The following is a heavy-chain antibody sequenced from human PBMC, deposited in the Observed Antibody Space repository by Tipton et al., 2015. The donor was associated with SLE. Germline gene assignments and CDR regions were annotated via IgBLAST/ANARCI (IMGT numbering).Heavy chain of an antibody. CDR2: IHYSGTT. CDR3: ARDRSSVSD. J-gene: IGHJ4*02. Sequence: TLSLTCTVSGGSISRSSYYWTWIRQPPGKGLEWIGSIHYSGTTYYNPSLKSRITISVATSKNQFSLKLTSVTAADTVVYFCARDRSSVSDWGQGTQVIVSP. D-gene: IGHD5/OR15-5a*01. V-gene: IGHV4-39*07. CDR1: GGSISRSSYY.